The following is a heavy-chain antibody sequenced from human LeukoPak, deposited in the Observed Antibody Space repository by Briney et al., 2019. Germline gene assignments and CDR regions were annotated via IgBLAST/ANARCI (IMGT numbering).Heavy chain of an antibody. CDR1: GGSISSYY. Sequence: PSETLSLTCTVSGGSISSYYWSWIRQPPGTGLEWIGYIYYGNTDYNPSLKSRVTISVDTSKNEFSLKLSSVTAADTAVYYCARARTPPAGTATVFDYYYGMDVWGQGTTVTVSS. V-gene: IGHV4-59*06. J-gene: IGHJ6*02. CDR3: ARARTPPAGTATVFDYYYGMDV. D-gene: IGHD5-18*01. CDR2: IYYGNT.